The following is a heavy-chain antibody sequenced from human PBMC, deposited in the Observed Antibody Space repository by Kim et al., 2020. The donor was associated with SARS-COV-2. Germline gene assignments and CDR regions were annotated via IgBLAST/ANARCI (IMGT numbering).Heavy chain of an antibody. J-gene: IGHJ4*02. D-gene: IGHD1-20*01. CDR3: AKDMALYNWNHDQPDL. Sequence: SVKGRFTISRDNSKNTLYLQMNSLGAEDTAVYYCAKDMALYNWNHDQPDLWGQGTLVTVSS. V-gene: IGHV3-30*02.